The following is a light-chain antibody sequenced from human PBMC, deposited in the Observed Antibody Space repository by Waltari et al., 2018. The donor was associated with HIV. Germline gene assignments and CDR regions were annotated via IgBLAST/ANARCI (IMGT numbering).Light chain of an antibody. V-gene: IGKV4-1*01. CDR1: QSVLYSSNNKNY. Sequence: DIVMTQSPDSLAVSLGERATINCKSSQSVLYSSNNKNYLAWYQQKPGQPPKLLIYWASTREFGVPDRFSGSGSGTDFTLTISSLQAEDVALYYCQQYYSTPLTFGGGTKAEIK. CDR2: WAS. J-gene: IGKJ4*01. CDR3: QQYYSTPLT.